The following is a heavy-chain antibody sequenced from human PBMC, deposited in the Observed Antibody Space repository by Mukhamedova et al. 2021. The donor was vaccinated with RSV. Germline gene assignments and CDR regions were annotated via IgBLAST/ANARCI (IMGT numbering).Heavy chain of an antibody. Sequence: GKGLEWVSAISGSGGSTYYADSAKGRFTISRDNSKNTLYLQMNSLRAEDTAVYYCAKDTYYYDSSGYYVDHYYYYYGMDVWGQGTT. J-gene: IGHJ6*02. CDR3: AKDTYYYDSSGYYVDHYYYYYGMDV. D-gene: IGHD3-22*01. CDR2: ISGSGGST. V-gene: IGHV3-23*01.